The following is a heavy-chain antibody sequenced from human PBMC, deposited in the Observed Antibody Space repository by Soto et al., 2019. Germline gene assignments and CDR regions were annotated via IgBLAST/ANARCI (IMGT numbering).Heavy chain of an antibody. J-gene: IGHJ4*02. D-gene: IGHD6-6*01. V-gene: IGHV3-7*01. CDR2: IKHDGSEK. CDR1: GFTFSSYW. Sequence: EVQLVESGGGLVQPGGSLRLSCAASGFTFSSYWMSWVRQAPGKGREWVANIKHDGSEKYYVDSVKGRFTISRDNAKNSLYLQMNILRAEDTAVYYCARGIAARREWNYWGQGTLVTVSS. CDR3: ARGIAARREWNY.